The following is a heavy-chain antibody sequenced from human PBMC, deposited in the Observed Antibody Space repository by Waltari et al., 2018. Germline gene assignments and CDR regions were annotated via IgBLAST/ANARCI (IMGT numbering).Heavy chain of an antibody. V-gene: IGHV4-39*02. CDR3: ARGVGADFDF. CDR2: VYYTGRT. CDR1: GGSINSSSHY. D-gene: IGHD3-10*01. Sequence: QLQLQEAGPGLVKPSETLSIICTVSGGSINSSSHYWAWLRQPPGKVLEWIWSVYYTGRTHYNPSLKSRVTISLDMSKNDFSLRLNSATAADTGVYYCARGVGADFDFWGQGTRVTVSS. J-gene: IGHJ4*02.